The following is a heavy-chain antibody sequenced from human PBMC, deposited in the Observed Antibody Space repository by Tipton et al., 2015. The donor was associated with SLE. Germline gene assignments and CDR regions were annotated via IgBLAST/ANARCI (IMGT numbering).Heavy chain of an antibody. CDR2: INSDGSST. D-gene: IGHD6-19*01. V-gene: IGHV3-74*01. CDR1: GFTFSSYW. CDR3: ARDSSGWPSSDAFDI. Sequence: SLRLSCVASGFTFSSYWMHWVRQAPGKGLVWVSRINSDGSSTDYADSVKGRFTISRGNAKNTLYLQMNSLRAEDTAVYYCARDSSGWPSSDAFDIWGQGTMVTASS. J-gene: IGHJ3*02.